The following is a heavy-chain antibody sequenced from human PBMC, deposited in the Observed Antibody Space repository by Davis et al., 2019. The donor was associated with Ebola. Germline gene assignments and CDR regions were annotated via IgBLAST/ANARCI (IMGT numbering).Heavy chain of an antibody. V-gene: IGHV3-30*03. CDR1: GFTFSSYG. CDR2: ISYDGSNK. Sequence: GESLKISCAASGFTFSSYGMHWVRQAPGKGLEWVAVISYDGSNKYYADSVKGRFTISRDNSKNTLYLQMNSLRAEDTAVYYCARDRVVVVADLIYYYYGMDVWGQGTTVTVSS. J-gene: IGHJ6*02. CDR3: ARDRVVVVADLIYYYYGMDV. D-gene: IGHD2-15*01.